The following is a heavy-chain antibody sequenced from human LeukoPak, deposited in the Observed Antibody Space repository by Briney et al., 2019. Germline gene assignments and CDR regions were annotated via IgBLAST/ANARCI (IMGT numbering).Heavy chain of an antibody. CDR2: ISGSGGST. CDR1: GFTFSSYA. D-gene: IGHD1-26*01. CDR3: AKGVGATLAVDY. V-gene: IGHV3-23*01. J-gene: IGHJ4*02. Sequence: GGSLRLSCAASGFTFSSYAMSWVRQAPGKGLEGASAISGSGGSTYYADSVKGRFTISRDNSKNTLYLQMNSLRAEDTAVYYCAKGVGATLAVDYWGQGTLVTVSS.